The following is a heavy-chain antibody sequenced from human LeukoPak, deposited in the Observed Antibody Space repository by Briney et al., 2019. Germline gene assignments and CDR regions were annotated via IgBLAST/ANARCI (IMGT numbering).Heavy chain of an antibody. V-gene: IGHV4-59*08. CDR1: GGSISSYY. J-gene: IGHJ4*02. CDR2: IYYSGST. CDR3: ARMEDDSSGYTYSPHFDY. D-gene: IGHD3-22*01. Sequence: PSETLSLTCTVSGGSISSYYWSWLRQRPGQGLEWIGYIYYSGSTNYNPSLKSRVTISVDTSKNQFSLKLSSVTAADTAVYYCARMEDDSSGYTYSPHFDYWGQGTLVTVSS.